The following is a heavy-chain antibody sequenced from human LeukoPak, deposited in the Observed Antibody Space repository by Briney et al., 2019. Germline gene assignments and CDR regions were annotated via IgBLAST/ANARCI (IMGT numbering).Heavy chain of an antibody. Sequence: ASVKVSCKASGYTFTSYGSSWVRQAPGQGLEWMGWISAYNGNTNYAQKLQGRVTMTTDTSTSTAYMELRSLRSDDTAVYYCARDRDDILTEYYYGMDVWGQGTTVTVSS. J-gene: IGHJ6*02. D-gene: IGHD3-9*01. V-gene: IGHV1-18*01. CDR1: GYTFTSYG. CDR3: ARDRDDILTEYYYGMDV. CDR2: ISAYNGNT.